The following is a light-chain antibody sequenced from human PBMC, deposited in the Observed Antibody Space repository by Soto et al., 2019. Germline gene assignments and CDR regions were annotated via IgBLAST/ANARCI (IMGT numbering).Light chain of an antibody. J-gene: IGLJ3*02. Sequence: QSALTQPRSVSGPPGQSVTISCTGASGVVGGYNFVSWYQQHPGKAPTLMIFDVSQRPSGVPDRFSGSKSGNTASLTISGLQAEDEADYYCCSYGGSYTWVFGGGTQLTVL. V-gene: IGLV2-11*01. CDR3: CSYGGSYTWV. CDR1: SGVVGGYNF. CDR2: DVS.